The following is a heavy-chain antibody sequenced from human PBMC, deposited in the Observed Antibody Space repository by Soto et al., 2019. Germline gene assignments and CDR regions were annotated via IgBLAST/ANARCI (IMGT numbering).Heavy chain of an antibody. V-gene: IGHV3-72*01. J-gene: IGHJ2*01. CDR3: ASPKVAVYARRDRYFEF. CDR2: VKTRANGFAT. D-gene: IGHD2-15*01. Sequence: EVQLVESGGGLVQPGGSLRLSCAASGFTFSDHFMDWVRQAPGKGLEWVARVKTRANGFATQYADSVKGRFTVSRDDSTNSCSLQMNTLKSDDTAVYYCASPKVAVYARRDRYFEFWGRGTLVTVSS. CDR1: GFTFSDHF.